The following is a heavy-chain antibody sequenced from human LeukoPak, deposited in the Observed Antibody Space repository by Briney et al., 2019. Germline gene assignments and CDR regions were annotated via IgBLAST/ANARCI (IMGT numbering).Heavy chain of an antibody. J-gene: IGHJ6*02. Sequence: GGSLRLSCAASGFTFSSYAMHWVRQAPGKELEWVAVISYDGSNKYYADSVKGRFTISRDNSKNTLYLQMNSLRAEDTAVYYCARDWTNTGGGIAAAGTRYYGMDVWGQGTTVTVSS. V-gene: IGHV3-30-3*01. CDR1: GFTFSSYA. CDR2: ISYDGSNK. D-gene: IGHD6-13*01. CDR3: ARDWTNTGGGIAAAGTRYYGMDV.